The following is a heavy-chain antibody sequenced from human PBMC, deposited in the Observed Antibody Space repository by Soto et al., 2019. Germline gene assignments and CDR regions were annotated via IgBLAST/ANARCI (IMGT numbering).Heavy chain of an antibody. CDR1: GGSISSYY. V-gene: IGHV4-59*01. CDR2: IYYSGST. D-gene: IGHD4-4*01. Sequence: PSETLSLTCTVSGGSISSYYWSWIRQPPGKGLEWIGYIYYSGSTNYNPSLKSRVTISVDTSKNQFSLKLSSVTAADTAVYYCARANGYGYSNPNYYYYYGMDVWGQGTTVTVSS. CDR3: ARANGYGYSNPNYYYYYGMDV. J-gene: IGHJ6*02.